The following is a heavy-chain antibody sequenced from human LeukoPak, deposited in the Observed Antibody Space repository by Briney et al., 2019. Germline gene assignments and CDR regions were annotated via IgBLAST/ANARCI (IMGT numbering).Heavy chain of an antibody. Sequence: GGSLRLSCAASGFTFSTYSMNWVRQAPGKGLEWVSSISRSGTNIYQADSVKGRFTISRDNAKNSLYLQMNSLRAEDTAVYYCAREKTFYNILTGYKRGGYYFDYWGQGILVTVSS. D-gene: IGHD3-9*01. J-gene: IGHJ4*02. CDR3: AREKTFYNILTGYKRGGYYFDY. CDR2: ISRSGTNI. V-gene: IGHV3-21*01. CDR1: GFTFSTYS.